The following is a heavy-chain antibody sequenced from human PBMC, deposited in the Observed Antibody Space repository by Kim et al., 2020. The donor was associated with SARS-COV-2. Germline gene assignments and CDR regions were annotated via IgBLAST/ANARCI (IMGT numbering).Heavy chain of an antibody. CDR1: GFTFSSYS. J-gene: IGHJ6*02. CDR2: ISSSSSYI. Sequence: GGSLRLSCAASGFTFSSYSMNWVRQAPGKGLEWVSSISSSSSYIYYADSVKGRFTISRDNAKNSLYLQMNSLRAEDTAVYYCARERVGYCSSTSCKKRNGGYYYYGMDVWGQGTTVTVSS. V-gene: IGHV3-21*01. CDR3: ARERVGYCSSTSCKKRNGGYYYYGMDV. D-gene: IGHD2-2*01.